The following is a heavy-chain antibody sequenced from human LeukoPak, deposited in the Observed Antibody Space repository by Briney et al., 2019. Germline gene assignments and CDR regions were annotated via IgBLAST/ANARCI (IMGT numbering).Heavy chain of an antibody. CDR3: ARRAGGYSHSYDY. D-gene: IGHD4-23*01. Sequence: GGSLRLSCTVSGFTVSSNYMSWVRQAPGKGLEWVAIIYSSGNTNYADSVKGRFTISRDNSKNTLYLQMNNLRADDTAVYYCARRAGGYSHSYDYWGQGTLVTVSS. CDR2: IYSSGNT. V-gene: IGHV3-53*01. CDR1: GFTVSSNY. J-gene: IGHJ4*02.